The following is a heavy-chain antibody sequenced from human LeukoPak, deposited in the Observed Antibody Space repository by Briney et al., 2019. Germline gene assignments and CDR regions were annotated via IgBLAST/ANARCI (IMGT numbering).Heavy chain of an antibody. CDR3: ARERDCSSTSCYDP. J-gene: IGHJ5*02. CDR2: IIPIFGTA. Sequence: ASVKVSCKASGGTFSSHAISWVRQAPGQGLEWMGRIIPIFGTANYAQKFQGRVTITTDESTSTAYMELSSLRSEDTAVYYCARERDCSSTSCYDPWGQGTLVTVSS. D-gene: IGHD2-2*01. CDR1: GGTFSSHA. V-gene: IGHV1-69*05.